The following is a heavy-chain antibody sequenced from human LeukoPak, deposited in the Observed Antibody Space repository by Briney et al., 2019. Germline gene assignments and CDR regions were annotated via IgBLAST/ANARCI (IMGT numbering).Heavy chain of an antibody. CDR1: GGSISSYY. J-gene: IGHJ4*02. V-gene: IGHV4-4*09. CDR2: IHTSGST. Sequence: SETLSLTCTVSGGSISSYYWNWIRQPPGKGLEWIGYIHTSGSTNSIPSLESRVTISLDTSKNQVSLNLSSVTAADTAVYYCATRGYWGQGTLVTVSS. CDR3: ATRGY.